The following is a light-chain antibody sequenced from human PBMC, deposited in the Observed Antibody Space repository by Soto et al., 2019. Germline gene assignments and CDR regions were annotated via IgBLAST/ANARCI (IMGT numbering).Light chain of an antibody. CDR3: AAWDDSLNGFYV. Sequence: QSVLTQPPSASGTPGQRVTISCSGSRSNIGSNTVNWYQQLPGSAPKLLIYSNNQRPSGVPDRFSGSKSGTSASLAISGLQSEDEADYYCAAWDDSLNGFYVFGTGNKLTVL. CDR1: RSNIGSNT. V-gene: IGLV1-44*01. CDR2: SNN. J-gene: IGLJ1*01.